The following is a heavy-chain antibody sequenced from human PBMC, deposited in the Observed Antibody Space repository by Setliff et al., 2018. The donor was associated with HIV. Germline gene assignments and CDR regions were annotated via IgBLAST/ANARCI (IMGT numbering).Heavy chain of an antibody. CDR1: GGSISSNDW. CDR3: AKKGNGDYHFDY. V-gene: IGHV4-28*05. J-gene: IGHJ4*02. CDR2: IYYSGSI. Sequence: PSETLSLTYTVSGGSISSNDWWGWIRQSPGKGLEWIGYIYYSGSIYYNPSLKSRVTMSVDTSKNQFSLKLSSVTAVDTAVYYCAKKGNGDYHFDYWGQGTLVTVSS. D-gene: IGHD4-17*01.